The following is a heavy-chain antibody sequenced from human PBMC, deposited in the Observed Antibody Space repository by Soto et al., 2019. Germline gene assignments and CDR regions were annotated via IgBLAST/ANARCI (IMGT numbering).Heavy chain of an antibody. CDR2: IWYDGSNK. Sequence: PGGSLRLSCAASGFTFSSYGMHWVRQAPGKGLEWVAVIWYDGSNKYYADSVKGRFTISRDNSKNTLYLQMNSLRAEDTAVYYCARDQAMVRGVMPFDIWGQGTMVTVSS. V-gene: IGHV3-33*01. D-gene: IGHD3-10*01. CDR3: ARDQAMVRGVMPFDI. CDR1: GFTFSSYG. J-gene: IGHJ3*02.